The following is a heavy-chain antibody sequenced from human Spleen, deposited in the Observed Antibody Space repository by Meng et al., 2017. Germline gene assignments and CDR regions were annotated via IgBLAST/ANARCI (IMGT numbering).Heavy chain of an antibody. CDR3: AREGCSGGSCYN. CDR2: ISSRGSAI. CDR1: GFTLSECD. V-gene: IGHV3-48*02. J-gene: IGHJ4*02. D-gene: IGHD2-15*01. Sequence: GGSLRLSCAASGFTLSECDMNRVRQAPGKGLEWVSYISSRGSAIYYADSVKGRFSISRDNAKNSLYLQMNSLRDEDMAIYYCAREGCSGGSCYNWGQGTLVTVSS.